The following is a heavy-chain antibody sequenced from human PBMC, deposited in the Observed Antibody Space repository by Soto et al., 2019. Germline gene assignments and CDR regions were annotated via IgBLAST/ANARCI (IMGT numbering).Heavy chain of an antibody. CDR2: INPSGGST. V-gene: IGHV1-46*03. CDR3: ARDYAEDYYDSSGYSY. CDR1: GYTFTSYY. Sequence: ASLKVSCKASGYTFTSYYMHWVRQAPGQGLEWMGIINPSGGSTSYAQKFQGRVTMTRDTSTSTVYMELSSLRSEDTAVYYCARDYAEDYYDSSGYSYWGQGTLVTVSS. J-gene: IGHJ4*02. D-gene: IGHD3-22*01.